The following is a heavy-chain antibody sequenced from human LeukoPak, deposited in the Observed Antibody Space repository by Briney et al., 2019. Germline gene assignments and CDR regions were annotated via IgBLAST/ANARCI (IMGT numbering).Heavy chain of an antibody. J-gene: IGHJ4*02. CDR2: INPNSGGT. CDR3: ARDNSQVEFDY. V-gene: IGHV1-2*04. CDR1: GYTFTGYY. D-gene: IGHD2/OR15-2a*01. Sequence: ASVKVSCKACGYTFTGYYMHWVRQPPGQGLAWMGWINPNSGGTNYAQKFQGWVTMTRDTSISTAYMELSRLRSDDTAVYYCARDNSQVEFDYWGWGTLVTVSS.